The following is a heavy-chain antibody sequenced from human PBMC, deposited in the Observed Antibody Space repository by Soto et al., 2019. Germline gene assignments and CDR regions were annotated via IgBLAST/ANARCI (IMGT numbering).Heavy chain of an antibody. CDR3: ARDRFYGMDV. V-gene: IGHV3-74*01. CDR2: INGEGTDT. CDR1: GFTFSIYW. Sequence: GGSLRLSCAASGFTFSIYWMHWVRQAPGKGLVWVSHINGEGTDTTYADSVKGRFTIPRDNAKSTLYLQMNSLRVEDTAVYYCARDRFYGMDVWGQGTTVTVSS. J-gene: IGHJ6*02.